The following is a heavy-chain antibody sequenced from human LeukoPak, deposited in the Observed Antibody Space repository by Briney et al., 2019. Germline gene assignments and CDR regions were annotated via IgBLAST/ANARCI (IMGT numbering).Heavy chain of an antibody. J-gene: IGHJ5*02. D-gene: IGHD6-6*01. V-gene: IGHV3-33*01. CDR3: ARDPSSSSFVGNWWFDP. CDR2: IWYDGSNK. Sequence: PGGSLRLSCAASGFTFSSYGMHWVRQAPGKGLEWVAVIWYDGSNKYYADSVKGRFTISRDNSKNTLYLQMNSLRAEDTAVYYCARDPSSSSFVGNWWFDPWGQGTLVTVSS. CDR1: GFTFSSYG.